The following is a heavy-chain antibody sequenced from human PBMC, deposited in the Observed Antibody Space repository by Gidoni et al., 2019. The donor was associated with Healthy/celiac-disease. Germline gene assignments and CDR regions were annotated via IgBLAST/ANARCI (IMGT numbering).Heavy chain of an antibody. V-gene: IGHV3-33*01. D-gene: IGHD2-15*01. CDR1: GFTFSSYG. J-gene: IGHJ6*02. Sequence: QVQLVESGGGVVQPGWSLRLSCAASGFTFSSYGMHWVRQAPGKGLEWVAVRWYDGRKKYYADSGKGRFTISRDNSKNTLYLQMNSLRAEDTAVYYCARGGTGYCSGGSCLYYYGMDVWGQGTTVTVSS. CDR2: RWYDGRKK. CDR3: ARGGTGYCSGGSCLYYYGMDV.